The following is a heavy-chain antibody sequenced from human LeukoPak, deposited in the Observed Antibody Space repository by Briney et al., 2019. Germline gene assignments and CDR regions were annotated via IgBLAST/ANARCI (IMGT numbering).Heavy chain of an antibody. Sequence: SETLSLTCTVSGGSISSGGYYWSWIRQHPGKGLEWIGYIYYSGSTYYNPSLKSRVTISVDTSKNQFSLKLSSVTAADTAVYYCAREGRATTSFGYWGQGTLVTVSS. J-gene: IGHJ4*02. CDR3: AREGRATTSFGY. D-gene: IGHD5-24*01. CDR2: IYYSGST. V-gene: IGHV4-31*03. CDR1: GGSISSGGYY.